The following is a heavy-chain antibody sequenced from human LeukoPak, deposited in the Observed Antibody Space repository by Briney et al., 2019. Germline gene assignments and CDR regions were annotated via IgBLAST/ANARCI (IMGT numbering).Heavy chain of an antibody. J-gene: IGHJ4*02. CDR2: ISGSGGST. Sequence: PGGSLRLSCAASGFTFSSYAMSWVRQAPGKGLEWVSAISGSGGSTYYADSVKGRFTISRDNSKNTLYLQMSSLRPDDTAVYYCARDWVPYSSSLIDYWGQGTLVTVSS. CDR3: ARDWVPYSSSLIDY. D-gene: IGHD6-13*01. V-gene: IGHV3-23*01. CDR1: GFTFSSYA.